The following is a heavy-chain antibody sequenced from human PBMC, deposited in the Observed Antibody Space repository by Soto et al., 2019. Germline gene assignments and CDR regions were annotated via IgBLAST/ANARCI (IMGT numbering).Heavy chain of an antibody. CDR1: GYTFTSYA. Sequence: ASVKVSCKASGYTFTSYAMHWVRQAPGQRLEWMGWINAGNGNTKYSQKFQGRVTITADESTSTAYMELSSLRSEDTAVYYCARGRXTYYYDSSGYSGWYFDLWGRGTLVTVSS. CDR3: ARGRXTYYYDSSGYSGWYFDL. D-gene: IGHD3-22*01. J-gene: IGHJ2*01. CDR2: INAGNGNT. V-gene: IGHV1-3*01.